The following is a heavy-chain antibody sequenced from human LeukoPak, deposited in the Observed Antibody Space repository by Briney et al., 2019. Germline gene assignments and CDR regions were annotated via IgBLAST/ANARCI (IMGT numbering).Heavy chain of an antibody. D-gene: IGHD6-13*01. CDR1: GFTFSSYS. J-gene: IGHJ5*02. CDR3: ARGALYSSPDVYNWFDP. V-gene: IGHV3-21*01. Sequence: GGSLRLSCAASGFTFSSYSMNWVRQAPGKGLEWVSSISSSSSYIYYADSVKGRFTISRDNAKNSLYLQMNSLRAEDTAVYYCARGALYSSPDVYNWFDPWGQGTLVTVSS. CDR2: ISSSSSYI.